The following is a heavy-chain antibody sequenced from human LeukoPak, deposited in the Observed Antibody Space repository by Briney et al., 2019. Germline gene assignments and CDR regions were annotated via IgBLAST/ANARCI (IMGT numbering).Heavy chain of an antibody. CDR2: ISGSGGST. V-gene: IGHV3-23*01. D-gene: IGHD6-13*01. CDR1: GFTFSSYA. Sequence: GGSLRLSCAASGFTFSSYAMSWVRQAPGKGLEWVSAISGSGGSTYYADSVKGRFTISRDNSKNTLYLQMNSLRAEDTAVYYCAKPKQQLVSQTYFDYGGQGTLVTVSA. CDR3: AKPKQQLVSQTYFDY. J-gene: IGHJ4*02.